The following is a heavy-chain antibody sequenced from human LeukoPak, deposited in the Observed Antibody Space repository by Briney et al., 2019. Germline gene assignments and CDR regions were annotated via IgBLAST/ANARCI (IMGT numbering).Heavy chain of an antibody. J-gene: IGHJ4*02. V-gene: IGHV4-39*01. CDR2: LYYSGST. CDR3: ARQGQYYGSGSQFDY. CDR1: GGSISSSSYY. Sequence: SETLSLTCTVSGGSISSSSYYWGWIRQPPGKGLEWIGSLYYSGSTYYNPSLKSRVTISVDTSKNQFSLKLSSVTAADTAVYYCARQGQYYGSGSQFDYWGQGTLVTVSS. D-gene: IGHD3-10*01.